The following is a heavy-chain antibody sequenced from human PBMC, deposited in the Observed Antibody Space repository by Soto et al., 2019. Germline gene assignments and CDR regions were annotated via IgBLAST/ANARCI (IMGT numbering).Heavy chain of an antibody. J-gene: IGHJ4*02. V-gene: IGHV4-39*01. CDR1: GGSISSSSYY. D-gene: IGHD2-15*01. CDR3: ARRGRYCSGGSCYPGHDY. CDR2: IYYSGST. Sequence: SETLSLTCTVSGGSISSSSYYWGWIRQPPGKGLEWIGSIYYSGSTYYNPSLKSRVTISVDTSKNQFSLKLSSVTAADTAVYYCARRGRYCSGGSCYPGHDYWGQGTLVTVSS.